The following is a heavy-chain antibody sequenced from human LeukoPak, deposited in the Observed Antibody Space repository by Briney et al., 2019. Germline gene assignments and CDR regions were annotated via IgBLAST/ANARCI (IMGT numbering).Heavy chain of an antibody. Sequence: GGSLRLSCAASGFTFSAYNMIWVRRAPGKGLEWLSYISGSSSAIYYADSVQGRFTISRDNAKNSLSLQMSSLRVEDTAVYYCVRDRTLGVRDGFILAWGQGTLVTVSS. CDR3: VRDRTLGVRDGFILA. V-gene: IGHV3-48*01. CDR2: ISGSSSAI. D-gene: IGHD5-24*01. CDR1: GFTFSAYN. J-gene: IGHJ5*02.